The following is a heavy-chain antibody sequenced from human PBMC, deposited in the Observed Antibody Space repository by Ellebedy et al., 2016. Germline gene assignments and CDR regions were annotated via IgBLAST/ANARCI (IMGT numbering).Heavy chain of an antibody. CDR2: INHSGST. V-gene: IGHV4-34*01. CDR1: GGSFSGYY. J-gene: IGHJ6*02. Sequence: SETLSLTXAVYGGSFSGYYWSWIRQPPGKGLEWIGEINHSGSTNYNPSLKSRVTISVDTSKNQFSLKLSSVTAADTAVYYCARVTLVRGVIITVYYGMDVWGQGTTVTVSS. D-gene: IGHD3-10*01. CDR3: ARVTLVRGVIITVYYGMDV.